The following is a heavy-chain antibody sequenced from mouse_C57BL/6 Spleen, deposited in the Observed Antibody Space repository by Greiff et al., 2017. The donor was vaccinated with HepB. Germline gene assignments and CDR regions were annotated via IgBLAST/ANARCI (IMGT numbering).Heavy chain of an antibody. V-gene: IGHV1-61*01. CDR1: GYTFTSYW. D-gene: IGHD1-1*01. CDR3: ARGDYYGSSRFAWFAY. CDR2: IYPSDSET. Sequence: QVQLQQPGAELVRPGSSVKLSCKASGYTFTSYWMDWVKQRPGQGLEWIGNIYPSDSETHYNQKFKDKATLTVDKSSSTAYMQLSSLTSEDSAVYYCARGDYYGSSRFAWFAYWGQGTLVTVSA. J-gene: IGHJ3*01.